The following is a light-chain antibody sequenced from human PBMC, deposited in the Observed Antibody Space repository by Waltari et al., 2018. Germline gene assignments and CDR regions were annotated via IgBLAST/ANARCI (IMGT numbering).Light chain of an antibody. Sequence: EIVLTQSPGTVSLSPGERATLSCRASQNVDNYVAWYQQRPGPTPKLLIYDASNRATGVPARFSGSGSGTDFTLTISGLEPEDFAVYYYQQRSSLLPVTFGGGTKVEIK. CDR1: QNVDNY. J-gene: IGKJ4*01. CDR3: QQRSSLLPVT. V-gene: IGKV3-11*01. CDR2: DAS.